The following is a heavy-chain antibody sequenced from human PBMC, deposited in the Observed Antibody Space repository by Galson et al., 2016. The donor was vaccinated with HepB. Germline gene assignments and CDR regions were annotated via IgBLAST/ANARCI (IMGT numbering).Heavy chain of an antibody. CDR3: ARGNQWLKYYYYGMDV. CDR1: GGSFSGYY. V-gene: IGHV4-34*01. CDR2: INHSGDS. Sequence: VYGGSFSGYYWSWIRQPPGKGLEWIGEINHSGDSEYNPSLKSPITISIDTSKNQFSLKLSSVTAADTAVYYCARGNQWLKYYYYGMDVWGQGTTVTVSS. D-gene: IGHD6-19*01. J-gene: IGHJ6*02.